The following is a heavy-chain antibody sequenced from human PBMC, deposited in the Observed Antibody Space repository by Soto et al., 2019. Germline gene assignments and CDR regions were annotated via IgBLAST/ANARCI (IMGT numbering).Heavy chain of an antibody. CDR3: AAMAPKIVGATYAFDI. D-gene: IGHD1-26*01. Sequence: ASVKVSCKASGFTFTSSAVQWVRQARGQRLEWIGWIVVGSGNTNYAQKFQERVTITRDMSTSTAYMELSSLRSEDTAVYYCAAMAPKIVGATYAFDIWGQGTTVTVSS. CDR1: GFTFTSSA. J-gene: IGHJ3*02. V-gene: IGHV1-58*01. CDR2: IVVGSGNT.